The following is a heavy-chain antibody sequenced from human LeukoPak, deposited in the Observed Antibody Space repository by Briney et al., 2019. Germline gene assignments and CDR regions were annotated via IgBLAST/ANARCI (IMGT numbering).Heavy chain of an antibody. CDR2: IKHDESEE. D-gene: IGHD2-2*01. J-gene: IGHJ4*02. V-gene: IGHV3-7*03. Sequence: GGSLRLSCAASGFTFSSYWMTWVRQAPGKGLEWVANIKHDESEEYYVDSVKGRFTISRDNAKNSLHLQMNSLRAEDTAVYYCAEEGYCSSTSCYAFDYWGQGTLVTVSS. CDR3: AEEGYCSSTSCYAFDY. CDR1: GFTFSSYW.